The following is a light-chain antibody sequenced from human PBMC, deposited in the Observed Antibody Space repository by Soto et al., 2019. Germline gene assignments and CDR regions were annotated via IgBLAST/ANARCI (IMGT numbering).Light chain of an antibody. J-gene: IGKJ1*01. CDR2: GAS. CDR1: QSVSNNY. CDR3: QQYGSSGT. Sequence: EIVLTQSPGTLSLSPGERATLSCRASQSVSNNYLAWYQQKPGQAPRLLIYGASNRATGIADRFSGSGSGTDFTLTISRREPEDFAVYYCQQYGSSGTFGQGTKVEIK. V-gene: IGKV3-20*01.